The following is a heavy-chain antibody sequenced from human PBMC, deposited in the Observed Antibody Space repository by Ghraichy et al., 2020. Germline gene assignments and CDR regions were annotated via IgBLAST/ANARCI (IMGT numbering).Heavy chain of an antibody. CDR2: ISGSGGRT. V-gene: IGHV3-23*01. J-gene: IGHJ6*02. CDR3: AKTVWWELRSMEV. D-gene: IGHD1-26*01. CDR1: GFTFSSYA. Sequence: GGSLRLSCAASGFTFSSYAMSWVRQAPGKGLEWVSAISGSGGRTNYADAVKGRFTISRDNSKNTLYLQMNSLRAEETARYYCAKTVWWELRSMEVWGQGTTVTVSS.